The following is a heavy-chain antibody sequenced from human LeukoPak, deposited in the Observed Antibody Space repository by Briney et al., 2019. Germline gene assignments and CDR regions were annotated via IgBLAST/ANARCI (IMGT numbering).Heavy chain of an antibody. CDR1: GFTVSSNY. CDR2: IIGSGGST. Sequence: GGSLRLSCAASGFTVSSNYMSWVRQAPGKGLEWVSAIIGSGGSTYYADSVKGRFTISRDNTKNTLFLQMSSLRAEDTAVYFCARDLSRTYTVDYWGQGTLVTVSS. J-gene: IGHJ4*02. V-gene: IGHV3-23*01. D-gene: IGHD2-2*02. CDR3: ARDLSRTYTVDY.